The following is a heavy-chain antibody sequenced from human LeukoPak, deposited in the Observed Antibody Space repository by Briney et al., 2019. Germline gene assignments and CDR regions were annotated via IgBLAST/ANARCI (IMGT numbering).Heavy chain of an antibody. J-gene: IGHJ2*01. D-gene: IGHD4-17*01. CDR3: VRHFHPAETTGGYFDL. CDR1: GYNFTPYW. CDR2: TFPGVSDT. V-gene: IGHV5-51*01. Sequence: GESLKISCKASGYNFTPYWIGWVRQKPGKGLEWMGITFPGVSDTKYSPPFQGLATMSADRSTNTAYLQWNSLKASDTAMYYCVRHFHPAETTGGYFDLLGRGTLVTVSS.